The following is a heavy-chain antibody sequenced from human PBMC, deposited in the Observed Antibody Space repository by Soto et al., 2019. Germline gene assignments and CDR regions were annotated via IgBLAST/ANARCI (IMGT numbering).Heavy chain of an antibody. CDR3: ARAPDEQLKNWFDP. J-gene: IGHJ5*02. CDR1: GFTFSSYA. Sequence: PGGSLRLSCAASGFTFSSYAMHWVRQAPGKGLEWVAVISYDGSNKYYADSVKGRFTISRDNSKNTLYLQMNSLRAEDTAVYYCARAPDEQLKNWFDPWGQGTLVTVSS. CDR2: ISYDGSNK. V-gene: IGHV3-30-3*01. D-gene: IGHD6-6*01.